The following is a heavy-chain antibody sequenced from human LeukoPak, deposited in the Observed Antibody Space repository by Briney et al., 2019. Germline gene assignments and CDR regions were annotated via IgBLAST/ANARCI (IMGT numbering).Heavy chain of an antibody. CDR3: ARAIVDVAVATSTHS. J-gene: IGHJ4*02. D-gene: IGHD6-19*01. CDR1: GFTLSTYW. Sequence: PGGSLRLSCAASGFTLSTYWMHWVRQGPGKGLEWVSSISSSSSYIYYADSVKGRFTISRDNTKNSLYLQMNSLRAEDTAVYYCARAIVDVAVATSTHSWGQGTLVTVSS. CDR2: ISSSSSYI. V-gene: IGHV3-21*01.